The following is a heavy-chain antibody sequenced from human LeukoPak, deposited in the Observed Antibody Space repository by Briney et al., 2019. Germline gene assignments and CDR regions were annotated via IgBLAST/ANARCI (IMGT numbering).Heavy chain of an antibody. D-gene: IGHD2-15*01. J-gene: IGHJ3*02. CDR3: ARTLTPYCSGGSCYGKNAFDI. Sequence: SDTLSLTCAVSGYSISSSNWWGWIRQPPGKGLEWIGYIYYSWSTYYNPSLKSRVTMSVDTSKNQCSLKLSSVTAVDTAVYYCARTLTPYCSGGSCYGKNAFDIWGQGTMVTVSS. V-gene: IGHV4-28*01. CDR1: GYSISSSNW. CDR2: IYYSWST.